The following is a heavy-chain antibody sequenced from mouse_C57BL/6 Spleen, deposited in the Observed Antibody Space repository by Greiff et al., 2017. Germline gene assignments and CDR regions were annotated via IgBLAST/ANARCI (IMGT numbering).Heavy chain of an antibody. J-gene: IGHJ3*01. D-gene: IGHD2-4*01. CDR3: ARGDDYGLFAY. V-gene: IGHV5-12*01. CDR2: ISNGGGST. CDR1: GFTLSDYY. Sequence: EVMLVESGGGLVQPGGSLKLSCAASGFTLSDYYMYWVRQTPEKRLEWVAYISNGGGSTYYPDTVKGRFTISRDNAKNTLYLQMSRLKSEDTAMYYCARGDDYGLFAYWGQGTLVTVSA.